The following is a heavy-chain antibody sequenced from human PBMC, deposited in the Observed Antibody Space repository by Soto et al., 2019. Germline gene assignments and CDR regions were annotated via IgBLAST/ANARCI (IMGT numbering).Heavy chain of an antibody. J-gene: IGHJ4*02. D-gene: IGHD1-26*01. V-gene: IGHV3-72*01. Sequence: EVQLVESGGGLVQPGGSLRLSCAASGFTFSDHYMEWGLQAPGKGLEWVGRIRNKANSYNTEYAASVKGRFTISRDDSRNSVYLQMNSLKTEDTAVFYCARYSGSYSRGLDYWGQGTPVIVSS. CDR1: GFTFSDHY. CDR2: IRNKANSYNT. CDR3: ARYSGSYSRGLDY.